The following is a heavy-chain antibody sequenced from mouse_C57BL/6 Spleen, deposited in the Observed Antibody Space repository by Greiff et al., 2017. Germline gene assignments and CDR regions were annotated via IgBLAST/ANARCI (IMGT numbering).Heavy chain of an antibody. J-gene: IGHJ1*03. CDR3: AGRSDYDEGPLDVDV. Sequence: EVKLQESGPELVKPGASVKMSCKASGYTFTDYYMHWVKQSHGKSLEWIGYIYPNNGGNGYNKKFKGKATLTVDKASSTSYMELRSLTSEDSAVYYCAGRSDYDEGPLDVDVWGTGTTVTVSS. V-gene: IGHV1-34*01. CDR1: GYTFTDYY. CDR2: IYPNNGGN. D-gene: IGHD2-4*01.